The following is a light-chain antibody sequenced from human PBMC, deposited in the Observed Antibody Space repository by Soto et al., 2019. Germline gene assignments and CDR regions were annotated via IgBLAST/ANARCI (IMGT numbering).Light chain of an antibody. CDR3: MPGKPWPGDR. V-gene: IGKV2-30*01. CDR2: QVS. Sequence: DVVMTQSPLSLPVTLGQPASISCRSSQSLVYSDGNTYLNWFQQRPGQSPRRLIYQVSHRDSGVPDRFSGSGSGTDFTLKISRVEAEDVGVYYCMPGKPWPGDRFVQGTKLESK. CDR1: QSLVYSDGNTY. J-gene: IGKJ2*01.